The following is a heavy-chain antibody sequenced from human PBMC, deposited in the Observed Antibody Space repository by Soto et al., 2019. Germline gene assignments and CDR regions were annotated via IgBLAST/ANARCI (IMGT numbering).Heavy chain of an antibody. CDR2: IYYSGST. J-gene: IGHJ4*02. Sequence: PSETLSLTCTVSGGSISSGGYYWSWIRQHPGKDLEWIGYIYYSGSTYYNPSLKSRVTISVDTSKNQFSLKLSSVTAADTAVYYCARSTTVTYLDYWGQGTLVTVSS. CDR3: ARSTTVTYLDY. D-gene: IGHD4-17*01. V-gene: IGHV4-31*03. CDR1: GGSISSGGYY.